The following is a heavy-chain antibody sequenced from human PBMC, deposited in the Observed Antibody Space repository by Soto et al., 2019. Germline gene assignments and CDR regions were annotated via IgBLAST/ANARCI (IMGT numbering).Heavy chain of an antibody. CDR1: GRSVSAAGYS. V-gene: IGHV4-30-2*01. CDR3: ARAQFYSGSGNYYNLMFDH. D-gene: IGHD3-10*01. Sequence: SETLSLTCAVSGRSVSAAGYSWSWIRQPPGGGLEWIGYIYHSGTTLYNPSLKTRLPLSLDSSNNRFSLTLNSMTAADTALYYCARAQFYSGSGNYYNLMFDHWGQGTLVT. J-gene: IGHJ5*02. CDR2: IYHSGTT.